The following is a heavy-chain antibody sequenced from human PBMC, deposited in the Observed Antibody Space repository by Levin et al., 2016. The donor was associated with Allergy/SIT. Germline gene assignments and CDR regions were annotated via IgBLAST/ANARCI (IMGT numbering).Heavy chain of an antibody. D-gene: IGHD3-10*01. V-gene: IGHV3-23*01. Sequence: WIRQPPGKGLEWVSAISGSGGSTYYADSVKGRFTISRDNSKNTLYLQMNSLRAEDTAVYYCAKGEQLLWFGELLDYWGQGTLVTVSS. CDR3: AKGEQLLWFGELLDY. CDR2: ISGSGGST. J-gene: IGHJ4*02.